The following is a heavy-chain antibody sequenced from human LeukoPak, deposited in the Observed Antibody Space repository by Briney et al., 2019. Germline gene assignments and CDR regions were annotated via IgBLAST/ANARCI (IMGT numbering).Heavy chain of an antibody. D-gene: IGHD6-19*01. J-gene: IGHJ4*02. CDR1: GFTFSSYG. CDR3: ATDRTSSGWYYFDY. V-gene: IGHV3-33*01. CDR2: IWYDGSNK. Sequence: GGSLRLSCAASGFTFSSYGMHWVRQAPGKGLEWVAVIWYDGSNKYYADSVKGRFTISRDNSKNTLYLQMNSLRAEDTAVYYCATDRTSSGWYYFDYGGQGTLVTVSS.